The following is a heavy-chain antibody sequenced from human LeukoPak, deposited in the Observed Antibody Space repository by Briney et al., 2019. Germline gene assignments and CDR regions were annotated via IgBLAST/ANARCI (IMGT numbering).Heavy chain of an antibody. CDR2: ISWSGDRM. V-gene: IGHV3-9*01. D-gene: IGHD2-2*01. J-gene: IGHJ4*02. Sequence: GGSLRLSCAASGFTFEDHVMHWVRQAPGKGLEWVSSISWSGDRMGYADAVKGRLTISRDNAKNSLFLQMNSLRVEDTALYYCAKDLGGSATTVWGQGTLVTVSS. CDR1: GFTFEDHV. CDR3: AKDLGGSATTV.